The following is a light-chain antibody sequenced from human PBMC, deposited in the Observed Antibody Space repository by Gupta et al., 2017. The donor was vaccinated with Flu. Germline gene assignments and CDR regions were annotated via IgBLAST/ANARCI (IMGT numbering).Light chain of an antibody. CDR2: SNN. Sequence: QSVLTQPPSASGTPGQRVTIPCSRSSSNIGRNALNWYQQVPGTAPTLLIYSNNQRPAGVPDRFSGSKSGTSASLAISGLQSEDEADYFCSAWDDSLSGVLFGGGTKLTVL. J-gene: IGLJ2*01. V-gene: IGLV1-44*01. CDR3: SAWDDSLSGVL. CDR1: SSNIGRNA.